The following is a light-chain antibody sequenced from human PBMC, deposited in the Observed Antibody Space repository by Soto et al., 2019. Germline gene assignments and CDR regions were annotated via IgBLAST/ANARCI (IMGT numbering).Light chain of an antibody. CDR3: HSYDSSLSGVV. CDR1: SSNIGAGFV. V-gene: IGLV1-40*01. Sequence: QSVLTQPPSVSGAPGQRVTISCTGSSSNIGAGFVVHWYQQLPGTAPKLLIYGNSNRPSGVPDRFSGSKSATSASLAITGLQAEDESDYYCHSYDSSLSGVVFGGGTKVTVL. CDR2: GNS. J-gene: IGLJ2*01.